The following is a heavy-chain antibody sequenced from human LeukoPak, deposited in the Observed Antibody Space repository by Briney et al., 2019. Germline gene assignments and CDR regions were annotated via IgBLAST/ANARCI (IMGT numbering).Heavy chain of an antibody. D-gene: IGHD6-6*01. CDR1: GYTFTDYY. Sequence: ASVTVSCKASGYTFTDYYMNWVRQAPGQGLEWMGWINPNSGGTNYAQKFQGRVTMTRDTSISTAYMELSRLRSDDTAVYYCARKSAARRTSEFDYWGQGTLVTVSS. V-gene: IGHV1-2*02. J-gene: IGHJ4*02. CDR3: ARKSAARRTSEFDY. CDR2: INPNSGGT.